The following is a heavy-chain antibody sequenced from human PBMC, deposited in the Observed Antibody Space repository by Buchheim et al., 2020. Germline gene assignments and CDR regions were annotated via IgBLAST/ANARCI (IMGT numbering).Heavy chain of an antibody. CDR2: IRYDGSNK. Sequence: QVQLVESGGGVVQPGRSLRLSCAASGFTFSSYGMHWVRQAPGKGLEWVAFIRYDGSNKYYADSVRGRFTISRDNSKNTLYLQMNSLRAEDTAVYYCATGRYYDFWSGYPKALLLWGKGTL. V-gene: IGHV3-30*02. CDR3: ATGRYYDFWSGYPKALLL. CDR1: GFTFSSYG. D-gene: IGHD3-3*01. J-gene: IGHJ4*02.